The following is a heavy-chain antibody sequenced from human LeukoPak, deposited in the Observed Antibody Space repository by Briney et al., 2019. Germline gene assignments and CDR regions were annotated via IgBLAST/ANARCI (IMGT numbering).Heavy chain of an antibody. CDR1: GGSISSGSYY. V-gene: IGHV4-61*02. J-gene: IGHJ4*02. CDR3: ATETGDGDY. CDR2: IYTSGST. D-gene: IGHD7-27*01. Sequence: PSETLSLTCTVSGGSISSGSYYWRWIRQPAGKGLEWIGRIYTSGSTNYNPSFKCRVTISVDTSKNQFSLKLSSVTAADTAVYYCATETGDGDYWGQGTLVTVSS.